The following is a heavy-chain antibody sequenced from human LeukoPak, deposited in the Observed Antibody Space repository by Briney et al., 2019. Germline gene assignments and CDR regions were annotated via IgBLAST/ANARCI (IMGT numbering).Heavy chain of an antibody. D-gene: IGHD4-23*01. CDR1: GFTFSSYG. V-gene: IGHV3-30*03. Sequence: GGSLRLSCAASGFTFSSYGMHWVRQAPGKGLEWVAFISYDGTIKHYTDALKGRFTISRDNSQGTLYLQMNSLRAEDTAVYYCARDPDYAGDSWASFDFWGQGTLVIVSS. J-gene: IGHJ4*02. CDR2: ISYDGTIK. CDR3: ARDPDYAGDSWASFDF.